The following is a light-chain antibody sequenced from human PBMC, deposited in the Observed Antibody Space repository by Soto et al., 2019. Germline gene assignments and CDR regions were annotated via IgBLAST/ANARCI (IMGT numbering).Light chain of an antibody. V-gene: IGLV1-44*01. Sequence: QAVVTQPPSASGTPGQRVTIACSGGSSNIESNTVNWYQQVPGTAPKLLVYSNNQRPSGVPDRFSGSQAGTSASLAISGHQSEDEADYYCATWDDSLNGWVIGGGTKLTVL. CDR3: ATWDDSLNGWV. J-gene: IGLJ2*01. CDR2: SNN. CDR1: SSNIESNT.